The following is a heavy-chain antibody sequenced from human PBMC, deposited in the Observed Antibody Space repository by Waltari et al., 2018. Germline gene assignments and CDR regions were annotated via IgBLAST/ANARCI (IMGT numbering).Heavy chain of an antibody. V-gene: IGHV4-34*01. CDR2: INHSGST. CDR3: ARGGGLELRYFQH. J-gene: IGHJ1*01. D-gene: IGHD1-7*01. CDR1: GGSFSGYY. Sequence: QVQLQQWGAGLLKPSETLSLTCAVYGGSFSGYYWSWIRQPPGKGLEWIGEINHSGSTNYNPSLKSRVTISVDTSKNQFSLKLSSVTAADTAVYYCARGGGLELRYFQHWGQGTLVTVSS.